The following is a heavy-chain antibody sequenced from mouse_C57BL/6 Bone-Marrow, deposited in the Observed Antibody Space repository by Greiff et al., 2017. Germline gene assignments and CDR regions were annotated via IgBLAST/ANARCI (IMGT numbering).Heavy chain of an antibody. J-gene: IGHJ2*01. D-gene: IGHD1-1*01. CDR3: ARYPLTTVVATDY. Sequence: VKLMESGAELARPGASVKLSCKASGYTFTSYGISWVKQRTGQGLEWIGEIYPRSGNTYYNEKFKGKATLTAAKSSSTAYMELRSLTSEDSAVYFCARYPLTTVVATDYWGQGTTLTVSS. CDR1: GYTFTSYG. V-gene: IGHV1-81*01. CDR2: IYPRSGNT.